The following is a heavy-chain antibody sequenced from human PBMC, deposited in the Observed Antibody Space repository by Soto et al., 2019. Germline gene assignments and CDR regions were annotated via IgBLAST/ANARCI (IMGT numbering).Heavy chain of an antibody. J-gene: IGHJ5*02. D-gene: IGHD2-2*01. Sequence: QVQLVQSGAEVKKPGASVKVSCKASGYTFTGYYMHWVRQAPGQGLEWMGWINPNSGGTNYAQKFQGRVTMTRDTSISTAHMELSRLRSDDTDVYYCARDPIYCSSTSCYGNPPYNWFDPWGQGTLVTVSS. CDR3: ARDPIYCSSTSCYGNPPYNWFDP. V-gene: IGHV1-2*02. CDR2: INPNSGGT. CDR1: GYTFTGYY.